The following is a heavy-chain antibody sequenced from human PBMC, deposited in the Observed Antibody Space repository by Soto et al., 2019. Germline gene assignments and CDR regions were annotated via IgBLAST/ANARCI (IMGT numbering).Heavy chain of an antibody. V-gene: IGHV4-59*01. J-gene: IGHJ4*02. CDR2: IYNSERS. CDR3: ARGYSYGWDTFDY. CDR1: GGSMSSYY. D-gene: IGHD5-12*01. Sequence: SETLSLTCTVSGGSMSSYYWTWIRQPPGKGLEWIGYIYNSERSNYSPSLKSRVTMSIDTSKNQFSLKLTSVTAADTAVYYCARGYSYGWDTFDYWGQGTLVTVSS.